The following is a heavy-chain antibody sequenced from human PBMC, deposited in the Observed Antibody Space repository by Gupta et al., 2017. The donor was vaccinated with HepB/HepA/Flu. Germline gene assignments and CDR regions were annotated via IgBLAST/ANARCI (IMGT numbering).Heavy chain of an antibody. V-gene: IGHV3-23*01. CDR3: AKVAYNGPHYYYAMDV. D-gene: IGHD2-8*02. J-gene: IGHJ6*02. CDR2: ISSSGGST. CDR1: GFTFSSYA. Sequence: EVQLLASGGGLVPPGGSLRLSCAASGFTFSSYAMGWVRQAPGKGLGWVSTISSSGGSTYYADSVKGRFTISRNNSKNTLFLQMNSLRAEDTAVYYCAKVAYNGPHYYYAMDVWGQGTTVTLSS.